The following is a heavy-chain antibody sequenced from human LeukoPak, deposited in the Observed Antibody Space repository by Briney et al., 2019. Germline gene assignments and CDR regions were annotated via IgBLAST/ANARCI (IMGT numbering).Heavy chain of an antibody. CDR3: ARGSGVVKPFDY. V-gene: IGHV3-7*03. Sequence: PGGSLRLSCAASGFMFSSNWMSWVRQAPGKGLEWVANIKQDGSEKYYVDSVKGRFTISRDNAKNSLYLQMNNLRAEDTAVYYCARGSGVVKPFDYWGQGTLVTVSS. D-gene: IGHD3-22*01. CDR2: IKQDGSEK. J-gene: IGHJ4*02. CDR1: GFMFSSNW.